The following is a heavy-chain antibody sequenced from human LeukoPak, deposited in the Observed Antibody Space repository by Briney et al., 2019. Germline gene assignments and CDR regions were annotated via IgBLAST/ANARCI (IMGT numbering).Heavy chain of an antibody. Sequence: GGSLRLSCAASGFTFSSYAMNWVRQAPGRGLEWVSGFSGSGGTTYYADSVKGRFTISRDNCKNTLYLQMNSLRAEDTAVYYCANGNRCTSPNCLGYYYFYMDVWGKGTTVTVSS. CDR2: FSGSGGTT. CDR1: GFTFSSYA. V-gene: IGHV3-23*01. CDR3: ANGNRCTSPNCLGYYYFYMDV. J-gene: IGHJ6*03. D-gene: IGHD2-8*01.